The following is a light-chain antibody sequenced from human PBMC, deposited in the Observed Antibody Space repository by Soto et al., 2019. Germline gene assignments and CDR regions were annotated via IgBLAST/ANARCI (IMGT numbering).Light chain of an antibody. CDR3: QERSNLFT. J-gene: IGKJ3*01. CDR1: QSVSSY. Sequence: EIVLTQSPATLYLSPGERATLSCRASQSVSSYLAWYQQKPGQAARLLIYDASNRATGIPARFSGSGSGTDFTLTIFRLEPEEFTVDYCQERSNLFTCCSGTKVDIK. CDR2: DAS. V-gene: IGKV3-11*01.